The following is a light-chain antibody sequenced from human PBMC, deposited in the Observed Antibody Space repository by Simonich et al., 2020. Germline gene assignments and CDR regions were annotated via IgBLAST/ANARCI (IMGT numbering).Light chain of an antibody. CDR2: EDN. V-gene: IGLV6-57*03. CDR3: QSYDSSGWV. CDR1: SGSIASNY. Sequence: NFMLTQPHSVSESPGKTLTISCTRSSGSIASNYVQWYQQRPGSAPTTVFYEDNQRPSGVPDRFSGSIDSSSNSASLTISGLKTEDEADYYCQSYDSSGWVFGGGTKLTVL. J-gene: IGLJ3*02.